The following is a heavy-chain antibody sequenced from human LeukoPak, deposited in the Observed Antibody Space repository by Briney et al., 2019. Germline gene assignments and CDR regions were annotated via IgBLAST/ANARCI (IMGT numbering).Heavy chain of an antibody. D-gene: IGHD2-15*01. CDR3: AKASLVVDYYYYYGMDV. Sequence: GGSLRLSCAASGFTFDDYAMHWVRHAPGEGLEWVSGISWNSGSIGYADSVKGRFTISRDNAKNSLYLQMNSLRAEDTALYYCAKASLVVDYYYYYGMDVWGQGTTVTVSS. CDR2: ISWNSGSI. V-gene: IGHV3-9*01. J-gene: IGHJ6*02. CDR1: GFTFDDYA.